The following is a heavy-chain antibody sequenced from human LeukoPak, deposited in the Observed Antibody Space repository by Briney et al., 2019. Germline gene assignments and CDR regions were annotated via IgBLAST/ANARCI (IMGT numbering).Heavy chain of an antibody. Sequence: GGSLRLSCAASGLIVSSNYMTWVRQAPGKGLEWVSVIYSGGSIYYADSVKGRFTISRDNSRNTLYLQMNSLRAEDTAVYYCARALNGFDIWGPGTLVTVSS. CDR1: GLIVSSNY. V-gene: IGHV3-53*01. CDR2: IYSGGSI. CDR3: ARALNGFDI. J-gene: IGHJ3*02.